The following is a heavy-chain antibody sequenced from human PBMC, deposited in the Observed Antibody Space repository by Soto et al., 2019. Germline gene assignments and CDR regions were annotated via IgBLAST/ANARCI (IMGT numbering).Heavy chain of an antibody. V-gene: IGHV4-59*01. CDR3: TRDLHCSGGSCYGTPGAFDI. D-gene: IGHD2-15*01. CDR1: GGSISSYF. J-gene: IGHJ3*02. Sequence: QVQLQESGPGLVKPSETLSLTCTVSGGSISSYFWSWIRQPPGKGLEWIGYVYYSGSTNYNPSLMSRVTISVDTSKSQFSLKLSSVTAADTAFYYCTRDLHCSGGSCYGTPGAFDIWGQGTMITVSS. CDR2: VYYSGST.